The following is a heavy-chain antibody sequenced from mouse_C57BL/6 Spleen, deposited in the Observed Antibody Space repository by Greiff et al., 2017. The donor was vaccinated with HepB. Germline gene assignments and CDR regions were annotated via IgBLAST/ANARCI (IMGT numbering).Heavy chain of an antibody. Sequence: EVMLVESGGGLVKPGGSLKLSCAASGFTFSSYAMSWVRPTPEKRLEWVATISDGGSYTYYPDNVKGRFTISRDNAKNNLYLQMSHLKSEDRAMYDCAREQTGTRYFDVWGTGTTVTVSS. CDR1: GFTFSSYA. CDR3: AREQTGTRYFDV. D-gene: IGHD4-1*01. V-gene: IGHV5-4*01. J-gene: IGHJ1*03. CDR2: ISDGGSYT.